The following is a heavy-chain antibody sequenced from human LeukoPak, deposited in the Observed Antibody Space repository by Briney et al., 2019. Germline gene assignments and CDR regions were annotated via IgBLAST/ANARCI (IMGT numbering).Heavy chain of an antibody. CDR3: ANFPDRRDY. CDR1: GFTFDDYT. V-gene: IGHV3-23*01. CDR2: ISGSGGST. J-gene: IGHJ4*02. Sequence: GGSLRLSCAASGFTFDDYTMHWVRQAPGKGLEWVSAISGSGGSTYYADSVKGRFTISRDNSKNTLYLQMNSLRAEDTAVYYCANFPDRRDYWGQGTLVTVSS.